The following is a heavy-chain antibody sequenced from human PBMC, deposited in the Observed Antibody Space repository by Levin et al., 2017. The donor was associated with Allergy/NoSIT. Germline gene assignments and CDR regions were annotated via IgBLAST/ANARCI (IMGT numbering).Heavy chain of an antibody. J-gene: IGHJ6*04. CDR3: TRGWYMDV. V-gene: IGHV3-49*04. D-gene: IGHD6-19*01. CDR2: IRSKTYGGTT. Sequence: GESLKISCTTTRFTFGDYGVSWVRQAPGKGLEWVAHIRSKTYGGTTEYAASVKGRFSISRDDSKSIAYLQMNSLNTEDTAVCYCTRGWYMDVWGKGITVTVSS. CDR1: RFTFGDYG.